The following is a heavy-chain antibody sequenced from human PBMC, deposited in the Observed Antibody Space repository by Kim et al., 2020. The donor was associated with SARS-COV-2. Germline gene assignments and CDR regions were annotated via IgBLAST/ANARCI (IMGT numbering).Heavy chain of an antibody. J-gene: IGHJ6*02. CDR3: ARAVTTSHYYYGMDV. D-gene: IGHD4-4*01. Sequence: DSVKGRFTISRDNAKNTLYLQMSSLRAEDTAVYYCARAVTTSHYYYGMDVWGQGTTVTVSS. V-gene: IGHV3-74*01.